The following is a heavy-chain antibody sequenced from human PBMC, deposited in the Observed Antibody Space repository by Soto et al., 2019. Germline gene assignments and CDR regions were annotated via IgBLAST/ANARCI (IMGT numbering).Heavy chain of an antibody. CDR3: ARDQGSYYYYYYYGMDV. CDR2: ISAYNGNT. V-gene: IGHV1-18*01. J-gene: IGHJ6*02. CDR1: GYTFTSYG. Sequence: ASVKVSCKXSGYTFTSYGISWVRQAPGQGLEWMGWISAYNGNTNYAQKLQGRVTMTTDTSTSTAYMELRSLRSDDTAVYYCARDQGSYYYYYYYGMDVWGQGTTVTVSS. D-gene: IGHD3-10*01.